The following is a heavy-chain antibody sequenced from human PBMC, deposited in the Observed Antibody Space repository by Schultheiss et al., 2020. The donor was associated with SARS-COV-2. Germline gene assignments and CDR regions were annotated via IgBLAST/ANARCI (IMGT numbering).Heavy chain of an antibody. V-gene: IGHV4-39*07. CDR3: ARVENQAVEWLHHFDY. J-gene: IGHJ4*02. Sequence: SETLSLTCTVSGGSISSGGYYWSWIRQPPGKGLEWIGSIYHSGSTYYNLSLKSRVTISVDTSKNQFSLKLSSVTAADTAVYYCARVENQAVEWLHHFDYWGQGTLVTVSS. CDR2: IYHSGST. CDR1: GGSISSGGYY. D-gene: IGHD3-3*01.